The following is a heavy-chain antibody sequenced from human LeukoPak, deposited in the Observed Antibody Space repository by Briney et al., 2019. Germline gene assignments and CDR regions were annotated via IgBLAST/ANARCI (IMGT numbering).Heavy chain of an antibody. D-gene: IGHD3-10*01. CDR3: ARDPYGSGSTSFDI. CDR2: IWYDGSNK. J-gene: IGHJ3*02. Sequence: GGSLRLSCAASGFTFRSYGMHWVRQATGKGLEWGAVIWYDGSNKYYADSVRGRYIISRDNSKNTLYLQVYSLRAEDTAVYYCARDPYGSGSTSFDIWGQGTMVTVSS. V-gene: IGHV3-33*01. CDR1: GFTFRSYG.